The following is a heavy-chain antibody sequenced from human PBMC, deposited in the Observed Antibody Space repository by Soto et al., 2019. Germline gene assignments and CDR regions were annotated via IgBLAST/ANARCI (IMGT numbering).Heavy chain of an antibody. CDR1: GYTFTSYG. V-gene: IGHV1-18*04. J-gene: IGHJ4*02. CDR3: ARGDNYRTYYYDSSGYYPPRY. Sequence: ASVKVSCKASGYTFTSYGISWVRQAPGQGLEWMGWISAYNGNTNYAQKLQGRVTMTTDTSTSTAYMELRSLRPDDTAVYYCARGDNYRTYYYDSSGYYPPRYWGQGTLVTVSS. D-gene: IGHD3-22*01. CDR2: ISAYNGNT.